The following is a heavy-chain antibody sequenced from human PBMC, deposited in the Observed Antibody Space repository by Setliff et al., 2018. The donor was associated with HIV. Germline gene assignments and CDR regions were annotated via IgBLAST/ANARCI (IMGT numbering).Heavy chain of an antibody. CDR1: GGSISSGGFY. V-gene: IGHV4-61*02. Sequence: PSETLSLTCTVTGGSISSGGFYWTWIRQHPGKGLEWIGRIYTSGSTNYNPSLKSRVTISVDTSKNQFSLKLRSVTAADTAVYYCARETYYYDNPQYYYYYMDVWGKGTTVTVSS. D-gene: IGHD3-22*01. J-gene: IGHJ6*03. CDR3: ARETYYYDNPQYYYYYMDV. CDR2: IYTSGST.